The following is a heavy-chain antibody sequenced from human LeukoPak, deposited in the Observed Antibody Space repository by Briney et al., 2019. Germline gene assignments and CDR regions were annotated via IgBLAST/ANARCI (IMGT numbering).Heavy chain of an antibody. Sequence: GGSLRLSCAASGFTVSNYTINWVRQPPGKGLEWVSSISRRSTYIYYADSVKGRFTISKDNAKNSLYLQMDSLRAEDTAVYYCARAQVGYNWFDPWGKGTRVTVSS. D-gene: IGHD1-26*01. J-gene: IGHJ5*02. V-gene: IGHV3-21*01. CDR2: ISRRSTYI. CDR1: GFTVSNYT. CDR3: ARAQVGYNWFDP.